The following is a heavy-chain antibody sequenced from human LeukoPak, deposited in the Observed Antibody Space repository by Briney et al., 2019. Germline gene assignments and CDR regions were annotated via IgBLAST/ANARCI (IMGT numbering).Heavy chain of an antibody. CDR2: IYYSGST. V-gene: IGHV4-59*01. Sequence: SSETLSLTCTVSGGSISSYYWSWIRQPPGKGLEWIGYIYYSGSTNYNPSLKSRVTISVDTSKNQFSLKLSSVTAADTAVYYCARGAAAGVVNWFDPWGQGTLVTVSS. J-gene: IGHJ5*02. D-gene: IGHD6-13*01. CDR1: GGSISSYY. CDR3: ARGAAAGVVNWFDP.